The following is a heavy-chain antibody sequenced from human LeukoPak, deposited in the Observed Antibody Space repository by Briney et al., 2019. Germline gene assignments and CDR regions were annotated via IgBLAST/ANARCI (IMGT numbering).Heavy chain of an antibody. Sequence: GASVKVSCKASGYTFTSYDINWVRQATGQGLEWMGWMNPNSGNTDYAQNFQGRVIMTRNTSISTAYMELGSLRSEDTAVYYCARGEVAAALYGMDVWGQGTTVTVSS. CDR2: MNPNSGNT. CDR1: GYTFTSYD. J-gene: IGHJ6*02. CDR3: ARGEVAAALYGMDV. V-gene: IGHV1-8*01. D-gene: IGHD6-13*01.